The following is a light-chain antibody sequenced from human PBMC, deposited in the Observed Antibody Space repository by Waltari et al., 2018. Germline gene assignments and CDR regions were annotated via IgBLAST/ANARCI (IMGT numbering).Light chain of an antibody. J-gene: IGLJ2*01. CDR1: SSDVGSYNR. Sequence: QSALTQPPSVSGSPGQSVTISCTGPSSDVGSYNRVSWYQQPPGTAPKLMIYEVTNRPSGVSDRFSGSKSGNTASLTISGLQADDEADYYCSSYTIRSTWVFGGGTRVTVL. CDR3: SSYTIRSTWV. V-gene: IGLV2-18*02. CDR2: EVT.